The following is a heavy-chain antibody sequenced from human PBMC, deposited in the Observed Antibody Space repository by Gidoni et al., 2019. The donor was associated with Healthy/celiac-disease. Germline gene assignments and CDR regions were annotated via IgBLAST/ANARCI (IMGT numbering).Heavy chain of an antibody. CDR1: GVSCSGYY. J-gene: IGHJ4*02. CDR2: SNHSGST. Sequence: QLQLQQWGAALLKPSETPSLTCAVYGVSCSGYYWSWIRQPPGKGLEWIGKSNHSGSTNNNPSLNNRVTISVETSTKQLAMKLGYVTTRDTAVYYCARGRRYSYGQEGSVDYWGQGTLVTVS. V-gene: IGHV4-34*01. D-gene: IGHD5-18*01. CDR3: ARGRRYSYGQEGSVDY.